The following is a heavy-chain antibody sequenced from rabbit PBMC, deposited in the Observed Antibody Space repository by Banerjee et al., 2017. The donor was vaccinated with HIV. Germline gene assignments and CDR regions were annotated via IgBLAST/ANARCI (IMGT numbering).Heavy chain of an antibody. Sequence: QSLEESGGDLVKPGASLTLTCTASGFDLSSSYYMCWVRQAPGKGLELIACIYTSSGTTYHASWAKGRFTISKASSTTVTLQMPSLTAADTATYFCARAYPTNTGSFYYFNLWGPGTLVTVS. CDR1: GFDLSSSYY. J-gene: IGHJ4*01. D-gene: IGHD1-1*01. CDR2: IYTSSGTT. CDR3: ARAYPTNTGSFYYFNL. V-gene: IGHV1S40*01.